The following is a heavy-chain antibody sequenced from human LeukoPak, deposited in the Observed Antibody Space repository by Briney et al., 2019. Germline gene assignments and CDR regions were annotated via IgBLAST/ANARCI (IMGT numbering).Heavy chain of an antibody. J-gene: IGHJ1*01. V-gene: IGHV4-34*01. CDR1: GGSFSGYY. D-gene: IGHD2-15*01. CDR2: INHSGST. Sequence: PSETLSLTCAVYGGSFSGYYWSWIRQPPGKGLEWIGEINHSGSTNYNPSLKSRVTISVDTSKNQFSLKLSSVTAADTAVYYCARDLGGAGYFQHWGQGTLVTVSS. CDR3: ARDLGGAGYFQH.